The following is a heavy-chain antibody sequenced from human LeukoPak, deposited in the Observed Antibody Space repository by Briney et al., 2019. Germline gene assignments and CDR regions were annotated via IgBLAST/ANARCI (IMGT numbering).Heavy chain of an antibody. CDR1: GFTFSSYA. CDR2: ISGSGGST. D-gene: IGHD6-13*01. V-gene: IGHV3-23*01. J-gene: IGHJ5*02. Sequence: GGSLRLSCAASGFTFSSYAMSWVRQAPGKGLEWVSAISGSGGSTYYADSVKGRFTISRDNSKNTLYLQMNSLRAEDTAVYYCAKDNTPGRAAATGFDPWGQGTQVTVSS. CDR3: AKDNTPGRAAATGFDP.